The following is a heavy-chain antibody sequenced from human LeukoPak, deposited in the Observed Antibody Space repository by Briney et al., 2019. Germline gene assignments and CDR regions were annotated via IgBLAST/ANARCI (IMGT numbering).Heavy chain of an antibody. D-gene: IGHD5-18*01. V-gene: IGHV3-21*01. Sequence: GGSLRLSCAASGFTFSSYSMNWVRQAPGKGLEWVSSISSSSSYIYYVDSVKGRFTISRDNAKNSLYLQMNSLRAEDTAVYYCARDPHGRELWSSFDYWGQGTLVTVSS. CDR3: ARDPHGRELWSSFDY. J-gene: IGHJ4*02. CDR1: GFTFSSYS. CDR2: ISSSSSYI.